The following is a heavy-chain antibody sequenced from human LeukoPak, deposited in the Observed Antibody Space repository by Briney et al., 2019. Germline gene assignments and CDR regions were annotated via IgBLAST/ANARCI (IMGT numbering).Heavy chain of an antibody. D-gene: IGHD3-10*01. CDR2: IHYSGST. J-gene: IGHJ3*02. Sequence: PSETLSLTCSVSGGSISTYYWSWIRQPPGKGLEWIGYIHYSGSTNYNPPLKSRVIISVDTSKSQFSLKLYSVTAADTAVYFCARDEGVWFGDPVMAFDIWGQGTMVTVSS. CDR3: ARDEGVWFGDPVMAFDI. CDR1: GGSISTYY. V-gene: IGHV4-59*01.